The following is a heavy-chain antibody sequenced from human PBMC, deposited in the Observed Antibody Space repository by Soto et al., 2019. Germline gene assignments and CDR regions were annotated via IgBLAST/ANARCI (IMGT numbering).Heavy chain of an antibody. CDR1: GGTFSSYT. D-gene: IGHD6-13*01. J-gene: IGHJ2*01. Sequence: QVQLVQSGAEVKKPGSSVKVSCKASGGTFSSYTISWVRQAPGQGLEWMGRIIPILGIANYAQKFQGRVTITADKSTSTAYMELSSLRSEDTAVYYRARMTGGIAAAGTWYFDLWGRGTLVTVSS. V-gene: IGHV1-69*02. CDR3: ARMTGGIAAAGTWYFDL. CDR2: IIPILGIA.